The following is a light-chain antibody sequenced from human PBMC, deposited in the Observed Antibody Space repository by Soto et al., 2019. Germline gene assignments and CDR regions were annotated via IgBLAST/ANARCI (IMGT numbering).Light chain of an antibody. Sequence: ETVLTQSPGTLSLSPGERATLSCRATQSVSSNYLAWYQQKPGQAPRLLIYGASTRATGVPDRFSGSGPGTDFTLTISRLEPEDFAVYYCQQYGTYPWTFGQGTKVDIK. CDR1: QSVSSNY. J-gene: IGKJ1*01. V-gene: IGKV3-20*01. CDR3: QQYGTYPWT. CDR2: GAS.